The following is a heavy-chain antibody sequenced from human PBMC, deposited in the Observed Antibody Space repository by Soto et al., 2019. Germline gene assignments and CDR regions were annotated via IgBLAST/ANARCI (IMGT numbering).Heavy chain of an antibody. CDR3: ATSLIYYDSSGYCYEDYYYGMDV. CDR2: INPNSGDT. Sequence: ASVKVSCKESAYTFTGYYMHCVRQAPEQGLDWMGWINPNSGDTNYAQKIQRRVTMTRDTSISTAYMELSRLRSDDTAVYYCATSLIYYDSSGYCYEDYYYGMDVWGPVTTVTVS. D-gene: IGHD3-22*01. V-gene: IGHV1-2*02. J-gene: IGHJ6*02. CDR1: AYTFTGYY.